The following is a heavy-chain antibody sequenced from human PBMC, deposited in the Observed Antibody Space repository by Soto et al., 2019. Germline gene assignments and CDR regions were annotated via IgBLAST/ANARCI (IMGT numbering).Heavy chain of an antibody. V-gene: IGHV3-66*01. D-gene: IGHD1-26*01. Sequence: EVQVVESGGDLVQPGGSLRLSCAASGFSVSRDYMNWVRQAPGKGLEWVSVIYSGGDKYYADSVKGRFTISRDNSKNLVSLQVTSLRAVYTGVYYCAGDPGDRNGMIVWGQGTTVNVSS. CDR1: GFSVSRDY. CDR3: AGDPGDRNGMIV. J-gene: IGHJ6*02. CDR2: IYSGGDK.